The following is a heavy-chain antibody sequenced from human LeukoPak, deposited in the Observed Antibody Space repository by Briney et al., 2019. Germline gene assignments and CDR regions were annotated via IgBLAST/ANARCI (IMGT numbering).Heavy chain of an antibody. V-gene: IGHV3-23*01. J-gene: IGHJ5*02. Sequence: PGGSLRLSCAASGFTFSNYGMSWVRQAPGKGLEWVSTISGSGSATYNAGFVKGRFTISRDNSKNTLFLQMNSLRAEDTALYYCAKGSSGYFVDLWGQGTLVTVSS. CDR3: AKGSSGYFVDL. CDR2: ISGSGSAT. D-gene: IGHD3-22*01. CDR1: GFTFSNYG.